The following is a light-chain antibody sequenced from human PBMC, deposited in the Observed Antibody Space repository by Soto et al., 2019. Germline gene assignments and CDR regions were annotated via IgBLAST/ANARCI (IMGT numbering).Light chain of an antibody. V-gene: IGKV1-39*01. CDR2: AAS. CDR1: QSISRY. J-gene: IGKJ2*01. CDR3: QQSYSTPT. Sequence: DIQMTQSPSSLSASVGDRVTITCRASQSISRYLNWYQQKPGKAPKLLIYAASSLQSGVPSRFSGSGSATDFTLTISSLQPEDFATYYCQQSYSTPTFGQGTKLEIK.